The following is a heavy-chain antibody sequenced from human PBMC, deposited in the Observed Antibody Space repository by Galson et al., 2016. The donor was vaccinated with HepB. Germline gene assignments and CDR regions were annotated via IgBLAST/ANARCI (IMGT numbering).Heavy chain of an antibody. CDR2: TDTAGGT. CDR3: VREILLVVGYYGMDV. Sequence: SLRLSCAASGFTFSSYDMHWVRQATGKGLEWVSGTDTAGGTSYLGSVKGRFTISRENAKNSLYLQMNSLRVGDTAVYYCVREILLVVGYYGMDVWGQGTTVTVSS. CDR1: GFTFSSYD. D-gene: IGHD5-18*01. V-gene: IGHV3-13*01. J-gene: IGHJ6*02.